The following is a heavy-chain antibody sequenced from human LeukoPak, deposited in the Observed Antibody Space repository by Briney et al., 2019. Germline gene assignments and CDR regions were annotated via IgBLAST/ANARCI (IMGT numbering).Heavy chain of an antibody. Sequence: GGSLRLSCAASGFTFSSYSMNWVRQAPGKGLEWVSYISSSSSTIYYADSVKGRFTISRDNAKNSLYLQMNSLRAEDTAVYYCARFYDFWSGLIDYWGQGTLVTVSS. CDR2: ISSSSSTI. J-gene: IGHJ4*02. V-gene: IGHV3-48*01. CDR1: GFTFSSYS. CDR3: ARFYDFWSGLIDY. D-gene: IGHD3-3*01.